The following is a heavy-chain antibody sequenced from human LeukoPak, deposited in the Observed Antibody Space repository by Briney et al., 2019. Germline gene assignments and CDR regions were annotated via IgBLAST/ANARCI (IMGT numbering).Heavy chain of an antibody. Sequence: PSETLSLTCTVSGGSISSSSHYWGWIRQPPGKGLEWIGTIYYNGNIYYNPSLKSRVTISVDTSKNEFSLKLSSVTAADTAVYYCARHQSGNYNVLTGYYRIEYFQQWGQGTLVTVSS. V-gene: IGHV4-39*01. CDR2: IYYNGNI. CDR3: ARHQSGNYNVLTGYYRIEYFQQ. CDR1: GGSISSSSHY. D-gene: IGHD3-9*01. J-gene: IGHJ1*01.